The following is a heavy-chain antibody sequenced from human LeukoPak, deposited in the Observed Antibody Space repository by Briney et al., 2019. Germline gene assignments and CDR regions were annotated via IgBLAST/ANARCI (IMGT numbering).Heavy chain of an antibody. CDR2: ISGIGGST. V-gene: IGHV3-23*01. J-gene: IGHJ4*02. CDR1: GFTFSNYA. Sequence: GGSLRLSCAASGFTFSNYAMSWVRQAPGKGLEWVSAISGIGGSTYYADSVKGRFTISRDNSKNTLYLQMNSVRAEDTAVYYCASRAAMRSPGYYWGQGTLVTVSS. D-gene: IGHD2-2*01. CDR3: ASRAAMRSPGYY.